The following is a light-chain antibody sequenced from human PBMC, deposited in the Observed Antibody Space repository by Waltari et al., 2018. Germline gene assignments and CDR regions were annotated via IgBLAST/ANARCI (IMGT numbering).Light chain of an antibody. V-gene: IGLV2-14*03. CDR2: GVT. CDR3: SSYTTSDTLI. J-gene: IGLJ2*01. Sequence: QSALTQPASVSGSPGQSLTISCTGTSSDVGGYNYVSWYQQHPGGAPRLMIYGVTNRPSGVSIRVSGSKSGNTASLTSSGLQPEDEAYYYCSSYTTSDTLIFAGGTKLTVL. CDR1: SSDVGGYNY.